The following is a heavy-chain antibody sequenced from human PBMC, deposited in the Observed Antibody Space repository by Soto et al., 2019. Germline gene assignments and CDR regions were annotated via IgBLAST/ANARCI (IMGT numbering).Heavy chain of an antibody. Sequence: PGGSLRLSCAASGFTFDDYGMSWVRQAPGKGLEWVSGINWNGGSTGYADSVKGRFTISRDNAKNSLYLQMNSLRAEDTALYYCARDHFPSSGIRYAFDIWGQGTMVTVSS. CDR2: INWNGGST. J-gene: IGHJ3*02. D-gene: IGHD3-22*01. CDR3: ARDHFPSSGIRYAFDI. V-gene: IGHV3-20*04. CDR1: GFTFDDYG.